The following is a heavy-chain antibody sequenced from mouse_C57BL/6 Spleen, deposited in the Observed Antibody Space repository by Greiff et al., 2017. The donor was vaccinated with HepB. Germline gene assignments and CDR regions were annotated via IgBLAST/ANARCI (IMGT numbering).Heavy chain of an antibody. V-gene: IGHV1-76*01. Sequence: QVQLQQSGAELVRPGASVKLSCKASGYTFTDYYINWVKQRPGQGLEWIARIYPGSGNTYYNEKFKGKATLTAEKSSSTAYMQLSSLTSEDSAVYFCARSEAPHYYAMDYWGQGTSVTVSS. CDR1: GYTFTDYY. J-gene: IGHJ4*01. CDR2: IYPGSGNT. CDR3: ARSEAPHYYAMDY.